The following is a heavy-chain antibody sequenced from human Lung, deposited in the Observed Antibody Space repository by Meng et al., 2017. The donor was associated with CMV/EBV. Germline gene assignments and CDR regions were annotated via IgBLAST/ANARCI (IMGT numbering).Heavy chain of an antibody. D-gene: IGHD3-10*02. J-gene: IGHJ4*02. CDR1: GAAVSGGNW. CDR2: IDHSGTT. V-gene: IGHV4-4*02. Sequence: GAAVSGGNWWSWVRQAPGKGLEWVGEIDHSGTTNFNPSLKSRVAMSMARSKNQLFLKLNSVTAADTAVYYCARVGTMADMFFDSWGQGTLVTVSS. CDR3: ARVGTMADMFFDS.